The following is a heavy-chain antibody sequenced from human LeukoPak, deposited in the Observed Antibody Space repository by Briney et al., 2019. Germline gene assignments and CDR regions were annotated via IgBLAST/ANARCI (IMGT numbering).Heavy chain of an antibody. CDR2: ISSSGSTI. Sequence: GGSLRLSCAASGFTFSDYYMSWIRQAPGKGLEWVSYISSSGSTIYYADSVKGRFTISRDNSKNTLYLQMNSLRAEDTAVYYCPKEAQMYYYDSSGYYPFDYWGQGTLVTVSS. D-gene: IGHD3-22*01. CDR1: GFTFSDYY. CDR3: PKEAQMYYYDSSGYYPFDY. J-gene: IGHJ4*02. V-gene: IGHV3-11*01.